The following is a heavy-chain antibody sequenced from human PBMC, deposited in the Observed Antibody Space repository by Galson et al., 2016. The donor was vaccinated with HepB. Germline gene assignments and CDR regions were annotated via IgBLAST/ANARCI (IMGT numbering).Heavy chain of an antibody. CDR1: GYTFTGYY. CDR3: AGGGYGDYEEYFFDY. D-gene: IGHD4-17*01. J-gene: IGHJ4*02. V-gene: IGHV1-2*02. Sequence: SVKVSCKASGYTFTGYYMHWVRQAPGQGLEWMGWINPNSGGTNYAQKFQGRFTMTRDTSISTAYMELSRLRSDDTAVYYCAGGGYGDYEEYFFDYWGQGTLVTVSS. CDR2: INPNSGGT.